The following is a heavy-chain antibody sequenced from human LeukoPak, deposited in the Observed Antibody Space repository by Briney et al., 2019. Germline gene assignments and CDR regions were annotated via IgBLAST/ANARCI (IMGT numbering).Heavy chain of an antibody. D-gene: IGHD3-16*02. J-gene: IGHJ4*02. CDR2: IRSKAYGGTT. CDR3: TRDRPTLVWGSYRYNY. CDR1: GFTFGDYA. V-gene: IGHV3-49*03. Sequence: PGRSLRLSCTASGFTFGDYAMSWFRQAPGKGLEWVGFIRSKAYGGTTEYAASVKGRFTISRDDSKSIAYLQMNSLKTEDTAVYYCTRDRPTLVWGSYRYNYWGQGTLVTVSS.